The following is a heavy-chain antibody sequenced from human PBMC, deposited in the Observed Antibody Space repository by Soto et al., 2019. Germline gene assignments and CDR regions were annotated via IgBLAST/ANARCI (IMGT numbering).Heavy chain of an antibody. V-gene: IGHV3-48*02. J-gene: IGHJ6*02. D-gene: IGHD4-17*01. Sequence: EVQLVESGGGLVQPGGSLRLSCAASGFTFSTYSVNWVRQAPGKGLEWVSYISSSSSTIHYADSVKGRFTISRDNAKNSLYLQMNSLRDEDTAVYYCARADYGDYGVNYYYGVDVWGQGTTVTVSS. CDR3: ARADYGDYGVNYYYGVDV. CDR1: GFTFSTYS. CDR2: ISSSSSTI.